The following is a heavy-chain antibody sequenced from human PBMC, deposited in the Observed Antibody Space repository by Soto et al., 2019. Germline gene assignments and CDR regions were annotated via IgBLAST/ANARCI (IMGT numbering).Heavy chain of an antibody. CDR1: GFTFTSSA. CDR2: IAVGSGNT. J-gene: IGHJ6*02. Sequence: SVKVSCKASGFTFTSSAVQWVRQARGQRLEWIGWIAVGSGNTNYAQKFQERVTITRDMSTSTAYMELSSLRSEDTAVYYCAAIRNYDYYYYGMDVWGQGTTVTVSS. CDR3: AAIRNYDYYYYGMDV. V-gene: IGHV1-58*01. D-gene: IGHD1-7*01.